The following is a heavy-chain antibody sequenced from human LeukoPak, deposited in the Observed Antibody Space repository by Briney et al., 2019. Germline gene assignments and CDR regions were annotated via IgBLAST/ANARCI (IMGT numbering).Heavy chain of an antibody. CDR1: GYTFISYG. CDR2: ISAHNGNT. V-gene: IGHV1-18*01. D-gene: IGHD2-15*01. CDR3: ARDRGMVGYCSGGSCYWPFDY. J-gene: IGHJ4*02. Sequence: ASVKVSCKTSGYTFISYGISWVRQAPGQGLEWMGWISAHNGNTNYAQKFQGRVSMTTDTSTSTAYMELRSLRADDTAVYHCARDRGMVGYCSGGSCYWPFDYWGQGTLVIVSS.